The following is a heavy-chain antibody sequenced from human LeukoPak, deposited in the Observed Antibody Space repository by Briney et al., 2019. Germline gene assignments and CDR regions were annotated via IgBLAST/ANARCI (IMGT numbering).Heavy chain of an antibody. V-gene: IGHV3-7*01. J-gene: IGHJ4*02. D-gene: IGHD3-22*01. CDR2: IKQDGSEK. CDR1: GFTFSSYW. CDR3: ARATYYYDSSGYYYPYYFDY. Sequence: GGSLRLSCAASGFTFSSYWMSWVRQAPGKGLEWVANIKQDGSEKYYVDSVKGRFTISRDNAKNSLYLQMNSLRAEDTAVYYCARATYYYDSSGYYYPYYFDYWGQGTLVTVSA.